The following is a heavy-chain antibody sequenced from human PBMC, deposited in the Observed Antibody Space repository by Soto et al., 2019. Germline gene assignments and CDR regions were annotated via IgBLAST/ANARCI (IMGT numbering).Heavy chain of an antibody. D-gene: IGHD6-6*01. CDR3: ARDKSGSSDDAFDI. V-gene: IGHV1-69*06. CDR1: GCTFSRYA. J-gene: IGHJ3*02. CDR2: IIPIFGTA. Sequence: GASVKVSCKATGCTFSRYAISWVRQATGQGLEWMGGIIPIFGTANYAQKFQGRVTITADKSTSTAYMELSSLRSEDTAVYYSARDKSGSSDDAFDIWGQGTMVTVSS.